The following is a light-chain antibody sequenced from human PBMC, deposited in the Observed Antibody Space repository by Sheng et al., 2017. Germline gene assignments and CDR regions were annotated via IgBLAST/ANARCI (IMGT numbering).Light chain of an antibody. V-gene: IGKV1-13*02. J-gene: IGKJ5*01. CDR2: DVS. Sequence: AIQLTQSPSSLSASVGDRVTFTCRASQDVTSALAWYQQKPGKPPKLLIYDVSSLQVGVPSRFSGSGSGTDFSLTISSLQPEDCAVYYCQHSNSSPFGQGTRLEIK. CDR1: QDVTSA. CDR3: QHSNSSP.